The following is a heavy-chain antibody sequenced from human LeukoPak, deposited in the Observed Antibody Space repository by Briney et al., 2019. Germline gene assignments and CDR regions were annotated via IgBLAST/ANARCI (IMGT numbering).Heavy chain of an antibody. D-gene: IGHD1-26*01. CDR2: IYPGGGST. J-gene: IGHJ4*02. CDR3: ASHGSGSYHFDY. CDR1: GYTFTSYY. Sequence: GASVKVSCKTSGYTFTSYYIHWVRQAPGQGLEWMGIIYPGGGSTNYAQKFQGRVTITADESTSTAYMELSSLRSEDTAVYYCASHGSGSYHFDYWGQGTLVTVSS. V-gene: IGHV1-46*01.